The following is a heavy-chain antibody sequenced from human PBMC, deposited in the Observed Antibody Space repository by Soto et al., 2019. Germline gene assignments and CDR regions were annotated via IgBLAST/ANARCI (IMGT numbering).Heavy chain of an antibody. D-gene: IGHD2-21*02. V-gene: IGHV4-31*03. CDR3: ARGLIVMLAGIEELINSHFDS. CDR1: DASINSGGYY. Sequence: SETLSLTCTVSDASINSGGYYWSWSRQHPGKGLEWIGFIYYSGTTYYNPSLKSRVTTSVDTSKNQFSLRLSSVTAADTAVYYCARGLIVMLAGIEELINSHFDSWGQGTLVTVSS. CDR2: IYYSGTT. J-gene: IGHJ4*02.